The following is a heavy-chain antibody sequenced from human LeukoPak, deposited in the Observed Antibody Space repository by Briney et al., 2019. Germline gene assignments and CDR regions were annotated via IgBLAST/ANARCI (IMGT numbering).Heavy chain of an antibody. V-gene: IGHV1-18*01. CDR3: HSSSWYDADY. CDR1: GYTFTSYG. D-gene: IGHD6-13*01. J-gene: IGHJ4*02. Sequence: ASVKVSCKASGYTFTSYGISWVRQAPGQGLEWMGWISAYNGNTNYAQKLQGRVTMTSDTSTSTAYMELRSLRSDDTAVYYCHSSSWYDADYWGQGTLVTVSS. CDR2: ISAYNGNT.